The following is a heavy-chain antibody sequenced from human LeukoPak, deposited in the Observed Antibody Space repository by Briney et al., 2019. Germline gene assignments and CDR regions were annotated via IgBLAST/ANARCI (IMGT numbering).Heavy chain of an antibody. CDR3: ARGLTGDIVVVPAVTYFDY. D-gene: IGHD2-2*01. Sequence: SETLSLTCTVSGGSISSGDYYWSWIRQPPGKGLEWIGYIYYSGSTNYNPSLKSRVTISVDTSKNQFSLKLSSVTAADTAVYYCARGLTGDIVVVPAVTYFDYWGQGTLVTVSS. CDR2: IYYSGST. CDR1: GGSISSGDYY. V-gene: IGHV4-30-4*01. J-gene: IGHJ4*02.